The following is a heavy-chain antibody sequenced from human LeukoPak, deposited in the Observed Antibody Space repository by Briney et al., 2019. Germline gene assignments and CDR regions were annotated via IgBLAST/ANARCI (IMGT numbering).Heavy chain of an antibody. CDR1: GGSISSGGYY. V-gene: IGHV4-31*03. CDR2: IYYSGST. J-gene: IGHJ2*01. Sequence: PSQTLSLTCTVSGGSISSGGYYWSWIRQHPGKGLEWIGYIYYSGSTYYNPSLKSRVTISVDTSKYQFSLKLSSVTAADTAVYYCARRGENSGSLRGWYFDLWGRGTLVTVSS. D-gene: IGHD6-19*01. CDR3: ARRGENSGSLRGWYFDL.